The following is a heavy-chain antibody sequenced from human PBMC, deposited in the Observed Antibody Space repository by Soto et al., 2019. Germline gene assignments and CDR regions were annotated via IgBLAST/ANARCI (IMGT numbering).Heavy chain of an antibody. CDR3: ARGSAQWLVLWFDP. D-gene: IGHD6-19*01. V-gene: IGHV1-3*01. J-gene: IGHJ5*02. Sequence: ASVKVSCKASGYTFPSYAMHWVRQAPGQRLEWMGWINAGNGNTKYSQKFQGRVTITRDTSASTAYMELSSLRSEDTAVYYCARGSAQWLVLWFDPWGQGTLVTVSS. CDR1: GYTFPSYA. CDR2: INAGNGNT.